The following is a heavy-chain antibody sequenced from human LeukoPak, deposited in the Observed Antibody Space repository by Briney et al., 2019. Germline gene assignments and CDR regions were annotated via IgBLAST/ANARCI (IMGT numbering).Heavy chain of an antibody. V-gene: IGHV4-30-4*01. CDR3: ARVRGCYGSGSYMIDY. D-gene: IGHD3-10*01. CDR1: GGSISSGDYY. J-gene: IGHJ4*02. Sequence: SETLSLTCTVSGGSISSGDYYWSWIRQPPGKGLEWIGYIYYSGSTYYNPSLKSRVTISVDTSKNQFSLKLSSMTAADTAVYYCARVRGCYGSGSYMIDYWGQGTLVTVSS. CDR2: IYYSGST.